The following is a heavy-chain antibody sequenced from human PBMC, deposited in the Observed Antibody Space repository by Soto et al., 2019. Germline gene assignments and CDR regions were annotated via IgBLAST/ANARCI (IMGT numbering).Heavy chain of an antibody. CDR3: ARGQLEWLYILLDC. V-gene: IGHV4-31*03. CDR2: IYYSGST. D-gene: IGHD3-3*01. CDR1: GGSISSGGYY. Sequence: QVQLQESGPGLVKPSQTLSLTCTVSGGSISSGGYYWSWIRQHPGKGLEWIGYIYYSGSTYYNPSRMSRVTISVNTSKYHCSLKLSSVTAADTAVYYWARGQLEWLYILLDCWGQGTLVTVSS. J-gene: IGHJ4*02.